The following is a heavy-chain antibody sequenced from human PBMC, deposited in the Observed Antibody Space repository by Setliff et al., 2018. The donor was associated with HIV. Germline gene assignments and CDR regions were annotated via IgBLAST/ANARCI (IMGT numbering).Heavy chain of an antibody. CDR2: IYYSGST. CDR1: GGSISSSSVY. V-gene: IGHV4-39*01. D-gene: IGHD6-13*01. J-gene: IGHJ4*02. Sequence: SETLSLTCTVSGGSISSSSVYWGWIRRPPGKGLERIGSIYYSGSTYYNPTLKSRVTISVDTSKNQFSLKLSYVTAADTAVYYCAGRGMSSSWFQGYFDYWGQGTLVTVSS. CDR3: AGRGMSSSWFQGYFDY.